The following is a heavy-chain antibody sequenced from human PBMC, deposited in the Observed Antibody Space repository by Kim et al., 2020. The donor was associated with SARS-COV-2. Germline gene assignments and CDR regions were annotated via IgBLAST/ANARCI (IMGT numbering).Heavy chain of an antibody. CDR3: ARGGYTSGYGVFDI. V-gene: IGHV3-23*01. Sequence: GGSLRLSCAASGFTFSSYAMSWVRQAPGKGLEWVSTIDNSGGGTFYADSVKGRFTISRDNSENTLSLLMNSLRAEDTAVYYCARGGYTSGYGVFDIWGQGTMVTVSS. CDR1: GFTFSSYA. J-gene: IGHJ3*02. D-gene: IGHD5-18*01. CDR2: IDNSGGGT.